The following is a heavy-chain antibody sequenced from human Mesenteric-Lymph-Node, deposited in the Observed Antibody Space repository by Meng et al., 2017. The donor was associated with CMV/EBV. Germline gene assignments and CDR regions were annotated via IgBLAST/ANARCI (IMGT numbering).Heavy chain of an antibody. Sequence: SETLSLTCSVSGDFITSSDFYWGWIRQPPGKGLEWNGHIYYNGNTYYNPSLRSRVTISVDTSKIQFSLNLNSVTAADTAVYYCARTHYGSGSSHFDPWGQGTPVTVSS. CDR1: GDFITSSDFY. D-gene: IGHD3-10*01. J-gene: IGHJ5*02. CDR2: IYYNGNT. CDR3: ARTHYGSGSSHFDP. V-gene: IGHV4-39*07.